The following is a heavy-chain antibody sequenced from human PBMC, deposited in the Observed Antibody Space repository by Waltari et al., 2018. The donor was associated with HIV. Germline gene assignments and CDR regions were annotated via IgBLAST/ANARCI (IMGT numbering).Heavy chain of an antibody. V-gene: IGHV3-23*01. CDR3: AKRRAVSGLQFFYGMDV. Sequence: DVELLESGGGLVQPGGSLRLSCAGAGFIFNRSVMNWVRQAPGKVLEFVSTISGIVFTTDYTDSVKGRFIISIDNSKNTLYLQMNGLRAEDTAVYYCAKRRAVSGLQFFYGMDVWGQGTTVTVSS. D-gene: IGHD2-8*01. CDR2: ISGIVFTT. J-gene: IGHJ6*02. CDR1: GFIFNRSV.